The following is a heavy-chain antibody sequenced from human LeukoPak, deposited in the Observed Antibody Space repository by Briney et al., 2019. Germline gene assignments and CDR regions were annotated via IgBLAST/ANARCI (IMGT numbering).Heavy chain of an antibody. V-gene: IGHV4-59*08. CDR3: ARHPYSDFVLDY. D-gene: IGHD4-11*01. Sequence: SETLSLTCTVSGGSISNYYWSWIRQPPGKGLEWIGYIYYSGSTKYNPSLKSRVTISVDTSKNQFSLKLNSVTAADTAVYHCARHPYSDFVLDYWGQGTLVIVSS. CDR1: GGSISNYY. CDR2: IYYSGST. J-gene: IGHJ4*02.